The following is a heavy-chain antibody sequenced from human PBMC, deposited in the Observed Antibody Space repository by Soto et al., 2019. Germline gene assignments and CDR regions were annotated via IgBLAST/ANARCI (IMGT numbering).Heavy chain of an antibody. CDR2: IYNDGTYS. CDR1: GFIFKMYW. Sequence: EVQRVESGGGLVPPGGSVRLSCAASGFIFKMYWMHWVRQSPGKGLVWISRIYNDGTYSDYADSVRGRFTISRDNVNDTLYLQMNNLRAEDAGLYYCTRGPRPISTGTGAYWGQGTQVTVSS. J-gene: IGHJ4*02. CDR3: TRGPRPISTGTGAY. D-gene: IGHD3-10*01. V-gene: IGHV3-74*01.